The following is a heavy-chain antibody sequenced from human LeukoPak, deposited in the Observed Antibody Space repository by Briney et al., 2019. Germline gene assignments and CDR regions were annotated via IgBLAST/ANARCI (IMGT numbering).Heavy chain of an antibody. D-gene: IGHD3-10*01. Sequence: GGSLRLSCAASRFSFSNYWMHWVRQARGKGLVWVSRVKSDGSNPSYADSVKGRFTISRDNAENMLYLQMNTLGAEDTAVYYCARDIVSGSGSLDYWGQGTLVTVSS. CDR1: RFSFSNYW. J-gene: IGHJ4*02. CDR3: ARDIVSGSGSLDY. V-gene: IGHV3-74*01. CDR2: VKSDGSNP.